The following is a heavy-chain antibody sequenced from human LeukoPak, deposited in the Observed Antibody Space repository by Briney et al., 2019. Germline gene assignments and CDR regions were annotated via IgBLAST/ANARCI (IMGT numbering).Heavy chain of an antibody. CDR2: INPNSGGT. V-gene: IGHV1-18*01. CDR1: GYTFTNYD. Sequence: ASVKVSCKASGYTFTNYDINWVRQAPGQGLEWMGWINPNSGGTNYAQKLQGRVTMTTDTSTSTAYMELRSLRSDDTAVYYCARDCYYDSSGCPNWFDPWGQGTLVTVSS. CDR3: ARDCYYDSSGCPNWFDP. J-gene: IGHJ5*02. D-gene: IGHD3-22*01.